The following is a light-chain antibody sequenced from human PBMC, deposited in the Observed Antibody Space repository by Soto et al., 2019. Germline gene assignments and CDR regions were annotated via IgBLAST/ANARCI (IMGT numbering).Light chain of an antibody. Sequence: QSALTQPASVSGSPGQSITISCTGTSSDVGNYNLVSWYQQYPGKAPKLMIYEGGKRPSGVPDRFSGSKSGNTASLTISGLQAEDEADYYCCSYAGSYTPFGGGTKLTVL. J-gene: IGLJ2*01. V-gene: IGLV2-14*02. CDR3: CSYAGSYTP. CDR2: EGG. CDR1: SSDVGNYNL.